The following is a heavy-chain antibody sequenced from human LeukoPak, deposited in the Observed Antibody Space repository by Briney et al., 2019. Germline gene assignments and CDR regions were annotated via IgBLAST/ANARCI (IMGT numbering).Heavy chain of an antibody. V-gene: IGHV3-23*01. Sequence: HSGGSLRLSCAASGFTFSSYAMSWVRQAPGKGPEWVSAISVSGGSTYYADSVKGRLTISRDNSKNTLYLQMDSLRAGDTAVYYCARGVYGDYDYWGQGALVTVSS. D-gene: IGHD4-17*01. CDR3: ARGVYGDYDY. CDR2: ISVSGGST. CDR1: GFTFSSYA. J-gene: IGHJ4*02.